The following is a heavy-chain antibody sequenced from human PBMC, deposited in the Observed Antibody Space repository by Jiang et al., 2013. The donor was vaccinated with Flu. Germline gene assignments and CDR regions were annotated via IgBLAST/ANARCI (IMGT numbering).Heavy chain of an antibody. CDR2: INWDGGST. CDR3: ARDQAFGGVIAMYYFDY. Sequence: SGINWDGGSTGYADSVKGRFTISRDNAKNSLYLQMNSLRAEDTALYYCARDQAFGGVIAMYYFDYWGQGTLVTVSS. J-gene: IGHJ4*02. D-gene: IGHD3-16*02. V-gene: IGHV3-20*03.